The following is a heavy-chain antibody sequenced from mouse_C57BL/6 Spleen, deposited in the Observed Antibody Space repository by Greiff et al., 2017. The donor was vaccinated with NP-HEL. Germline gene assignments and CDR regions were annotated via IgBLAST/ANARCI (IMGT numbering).Heavy chain of an antibody. CDR1: GYAFSSSW. Sequence: VKLQESGPELVKPGASVKISCKASGYAFSSSWMNWVKQRPGKGLEWIGRIYPGDGDTNYNGKFKGKATLTADKSSSTAYMQLSSLTSEDSAVYFCANNWDWFAYWGQGTLVTVSA. CDR3: ANNWDWFAY. V-gene: IGHV1-82*01. D-gene: IGHD4-1*01. CDR2: IYPGDGDT. J-gene: IGHJ3*01.